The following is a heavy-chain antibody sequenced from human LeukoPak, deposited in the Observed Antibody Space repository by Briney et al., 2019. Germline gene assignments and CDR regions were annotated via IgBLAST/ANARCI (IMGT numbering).Heavy chain of an antibody. CDR3: ARASSIAV. J-gene: IGHJ4*02. D-gene: IGHD6-6*01. CDR2: IYYSGST. CDR1: GGSISSYY. Sequence: SETLSLTCTVSGGSISSYYWSWIRQPPGKGLEWIGYIYYSGSTNYNPPLKSRVTISVDTSKNQFSLKLSSVTAADTAVYYCARASSIAVWGQGTLVTVSS. V-gene: IGHV4-59*01.